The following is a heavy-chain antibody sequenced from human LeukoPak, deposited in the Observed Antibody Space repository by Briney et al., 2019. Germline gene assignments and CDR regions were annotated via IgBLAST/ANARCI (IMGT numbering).Heavy chain of an antibody. Sequence: GGSLRLSCAAPGFTFSSYGMHWVRQAPGKGLEWVAVISYDGSNKYYADSVKGRFTISRDNSKNTLYLQMNSLRAEDTAVYYCAKDGAVVVAAGLDYWGQGTLVTVSS. CDR3: AKDGAVVVAAGLDY. CDR1: GFTFSSYG. CDR2: ISYDGSNK. J-gene: IGHJ4*02. D-gene: IGHD2-15*01. V-gene: IGHV3-30*18.